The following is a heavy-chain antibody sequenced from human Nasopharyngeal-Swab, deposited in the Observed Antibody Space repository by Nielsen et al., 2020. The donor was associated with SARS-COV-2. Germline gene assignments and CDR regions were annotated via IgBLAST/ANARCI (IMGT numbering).Heavy chain of an antibody. CDR3: ATRAVADDAFDI. V-gene: IGHV3-53*01. J-gene: IGHJ3*02. D-gene: IGHD6-19*01. Sequence: GESLKISGAASGFTAGDNYMSWVGQPPGRGLEWVSVIYSGGSTYYAESVKGRFTISRDNSKNTLYLQMNSLRAEDTAVYYCATRAVADDAFDIWGQGTMVTVSS. CDR1: GFTAGDNY. CDR2: IYSGGST.